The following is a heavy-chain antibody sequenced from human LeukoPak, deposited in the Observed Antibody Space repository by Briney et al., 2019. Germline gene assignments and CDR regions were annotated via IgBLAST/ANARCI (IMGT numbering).Heavy chain of an antibody. V-gene: IGHV1-69*13. D-gene: IGHD1-26*01. CDR2: IIPIFGTA. J-gene: IGHJ6*02. CDR1: GGTFSSYA. Sequence: ASVKVSCKASGGTFSSYAISWVRQAPGQGLEWMGGIIPIFGTANYAQKFQGRVTITADESTSTAYMEPSSLRSEDTAVYYCARHQSGSYYYYGMDVWGQGTTVTVSS. CDR3: ARHQSGSYYYYGMDV.